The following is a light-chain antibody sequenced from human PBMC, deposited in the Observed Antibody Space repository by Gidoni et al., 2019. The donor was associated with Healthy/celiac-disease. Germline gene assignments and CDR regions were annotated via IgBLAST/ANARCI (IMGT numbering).Light chain of an antibody. CDR1: QDISNY. V-gene: IGKV1-33*01. Sequence: DIQMTQSPSSLSASVGDRVTITCQASQDISNYLNWYQQKPGKAPKLLIYDASTFETGVPSRFLGSDSGSDFSFTLRSLQPDDIATYYCQQSDTLPITFGQGTRLEI. J-gene: IGKJ5*01. CDR3: QQSDTLPIT. CDR2: DAS.